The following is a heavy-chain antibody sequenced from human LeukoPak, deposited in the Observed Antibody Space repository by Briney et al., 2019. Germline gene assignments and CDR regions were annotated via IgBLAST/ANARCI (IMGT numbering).Heavy chain of an antibody. J-gene: IGHJ4*02. V-gene: IGHV3-23*01. Sequence: GGSLRLSCAASGFTFSSYAMSWVRQAPGKGLEWVSAISGSDGSTYYADSVKGRFTISRDNSKNTLYLQMNSLRAEDTAVYYCAKNLYDFWSGYYWGIDYWGQGTLVTVSS. CDR3: AKNLYDFWSGYYWGIDY. D-gene: IGHD3-3*01. CDR2: ISGSDGST. CDR1: GFTFSSYA.